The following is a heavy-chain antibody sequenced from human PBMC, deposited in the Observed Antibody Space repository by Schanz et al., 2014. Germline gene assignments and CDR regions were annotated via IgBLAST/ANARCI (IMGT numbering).Heavy chain of an antibody. CDR1: GFTFSNYA. CDR3: AKDRGDGYSNGIFQY. D-gene: IGHD5-18*01. V-gene: IGHV3-23*04. J-gene: IGHJ4*02. CDR2: LTGSGTTT. Sequence: VQLVESGGGVVRPGGSLRLSCAGSGFTFSNYAIHWVRQAPGKGLEWVSALTGSGTTTYYADSVKGRFTISRDNSKNTLDLQMNSLRAEDTAIYYCAKDRGDGYSNGIFQYWGLGTLVAVSS.